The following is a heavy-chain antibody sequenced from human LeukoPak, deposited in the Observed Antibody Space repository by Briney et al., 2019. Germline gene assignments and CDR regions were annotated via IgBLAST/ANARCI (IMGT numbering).Heavy chain of an antibody. D-gene: IGHD1-26*01. CDR1: GFTFSRYG. J-gene: IGHJ4*02. CDR2: ISYDGSNK. CDR3: AKDRDGLGVAGVGY. Sequence: GGSLRLSCAASGFTFSRYGMHWVRQAPGKGLEWVAVISYDGSNKCNADSVKGRFTISRDNSKNALYLQMSSLRAEDTAVYYCAKDRDGLGVAGVGYWGQGTLVTVSS. V-gene: IGHV3-30*18.